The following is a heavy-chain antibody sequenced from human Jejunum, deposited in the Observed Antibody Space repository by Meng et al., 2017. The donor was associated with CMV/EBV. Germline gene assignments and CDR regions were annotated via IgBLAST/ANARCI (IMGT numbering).Heavy chain of an antibody. Sequence: TFTGYYMHWVRQAPGQGLEWMGRINPNSGGTNYAQKFQGRVTMTRDTSISTAYMELSRLRSDDTAVYYCARGPNWNWDYYYGMDVWGQGTTVTVSS. J-gene: IGHJ6*02. CDR1: TFTGYY. D-gene: IGHD1-7*01. V-gene: IGHV1-2*06. CDR2: INPNSGGT. CDR3: ARGPNWNWDYYYGMDV.